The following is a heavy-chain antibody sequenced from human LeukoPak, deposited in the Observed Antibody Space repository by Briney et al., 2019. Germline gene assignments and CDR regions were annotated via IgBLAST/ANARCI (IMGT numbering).Heavy chain of an antibody. CDR1: GYTFTSYA. J-gene: IGHJ6*02. Sequence: ASVKVSCKASGYTFTSYAMNWVRQAPGQGLEWMGWINTNTGNPTYAQGFTGRFVFSLDTSVSTAYLQISSLKAEDTAVYYCARGYYDILSGTPHGMDVWGQGTTVTVSS. CDR3: ARGYYDILSGTPHGMDV. D-gene: IGHD3-9*01. CDR2: INTNTGNP. V-gene: IGHV7-4-1*02.